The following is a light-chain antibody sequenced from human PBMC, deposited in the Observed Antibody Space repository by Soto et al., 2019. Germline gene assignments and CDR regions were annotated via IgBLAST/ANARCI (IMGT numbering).Light chain of an antibody. CDR3: AAWDGSLNNVL. Sequence: QSVLTQPPSASGTPGQRVSISCSGSGSSIGTNTVNWYRQLPGTAPKLLIYANNQRPSGVPDRFSGSKSGTSASLAISGLQSEDEAEYYWAAWDGSLNNVLFGGGTQLTVL. CDR1: GSSIGTNT. CDR2: ANN. V-gene: IGLV1-44*01. J-gene: IGLJ2*01.